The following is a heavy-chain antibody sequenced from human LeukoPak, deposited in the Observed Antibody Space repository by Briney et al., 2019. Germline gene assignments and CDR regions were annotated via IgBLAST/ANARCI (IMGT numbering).Heavy chain of an antibody. CDR2: IYDSGST. J-gene: IGHJ4*02. Sequence: SETLSLTCTVSGGSIRSSYYYWGWIRQPPGKGLVWIGSIYDSGSTYYNPSLKSRVTISVDTSKNQFSLKLSSVTAADTAVYYCARGNSSWYYLDYWGQGTLVTVSS. CDR1: GGSIRSSYYY. CDR3: ARGNSSWYYLDY. D-gene: IGHD6-13*01. V-gene: IGHV4-39*01.